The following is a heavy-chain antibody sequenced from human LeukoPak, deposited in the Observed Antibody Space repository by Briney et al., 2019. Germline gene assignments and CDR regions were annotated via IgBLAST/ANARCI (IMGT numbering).Heavy chain of an antibody. Sequence: GGSLRLSCAASGFTVSSNYMSWVRQAPGKGLEWVSVIYSGGSTYYADSVKGRFTISRDNSKNTLYLQMNSLRAEDTAVYYCARDSNYYYYYGMDVWGQGTTVAVSS. J-gene: IGHJ6*02. CDR1: GFTVSSNY. CDR3: ARDSNYYYYYGMDV. CDR2: IYSGGST. V-gene: IGHV3-53*01.